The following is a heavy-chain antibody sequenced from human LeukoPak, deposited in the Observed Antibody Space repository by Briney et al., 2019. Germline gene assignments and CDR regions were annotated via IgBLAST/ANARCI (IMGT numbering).Heavy chain of an antibody. CDR2: VTPSGDPT. D-gene: IGHD5-24*01. Sequence: PGGSLRLSCAGSGFTFSTHGMNWVRQAPGKGLAWVSGVTPSGDPTYYADSVKGRFIISRDNSKNTMYLQMNSLRAEDTGVYYCAKDSGWIQFIDWGQGTPVTVSS. V-gene: IGHV3-23*01. J-gene: IGHJ4*02. CDR1: GFTFSTHG. CDR3: AKDSGWIQFID.